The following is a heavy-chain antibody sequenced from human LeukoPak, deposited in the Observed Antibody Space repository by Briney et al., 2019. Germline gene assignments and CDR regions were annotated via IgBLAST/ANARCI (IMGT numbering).Heavy chain of an antibody. CDR2: IKQDGSEK. CDR1: GFTFSNAW. Sequence: GGSLRLSCAASGFTFSNAWMSWVCQAPGKGLEWVANIKQDGSEKYYVDSVKGRFTISRDDTKNSLYLQMSSLRADDTAMYFCARGYSSSLDYWGQGTLVTVSS. CDR3: ARGYSSSLDY. J-gene: IGHJ4*02. V-gene: IGHV3-7*04. D-gene: IGHD6-6*01.